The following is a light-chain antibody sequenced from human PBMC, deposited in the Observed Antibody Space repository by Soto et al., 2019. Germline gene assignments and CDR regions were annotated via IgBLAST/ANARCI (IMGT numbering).Light chain of an antibody. J-gene: IGKJ1*01. CDR1: QVITND. CDR2: ATS. V-gene: IGKV1-17*01. CDR3: LQLNSYPWT. Sequence: IQMTQSPSSLSASVGDRLSITCRASQVITNDLGWYQQKPGKAPKRLIYATSTLQSGVPSRFGGSGSGTEFTLTISSLQPEDVATYYCLQLNSYPWTFGQGNKVEIK.